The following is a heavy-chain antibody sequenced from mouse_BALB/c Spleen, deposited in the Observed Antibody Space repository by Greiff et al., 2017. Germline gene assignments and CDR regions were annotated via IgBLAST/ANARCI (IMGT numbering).Heavy chain of an antibody. V-gene: IGHV1-9*01. J-gene: IGHJ2*01. CDR1: GYTFSSYW. CDR2: ILPGSGST. D-gene: IGHD1-1*01. Sequence: QVQLQQSGAELMKPGASVKISCKATGYTFSSYWIEWVKQRPGHGLEWIGEILPGSGSTNYNEKFKGKATFSADTSSNTAYMQLSSLTSEDSAVYYCARRDYYGYCDYWGQGTTLTVSS. CDR3: ARRDYYGYCDY.